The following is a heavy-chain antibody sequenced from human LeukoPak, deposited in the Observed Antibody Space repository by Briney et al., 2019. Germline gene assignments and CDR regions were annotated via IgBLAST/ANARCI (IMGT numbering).Heavy chain of an antibody. CDR2: ISYDGSVK. V-gene: IGHV3-30*18. Sequence: PGGSLRLSCAASGFTFSSYGMHWVRQAPGKGLEWVAVISYDGSVKYYSDSVKGRFTISRDSSKNTLYLQMNSLRAGDTAVYYCAKEEQQLISHGFDYWGQGTLVAVSS. CDR3: AKEEQQLISHGFDY. D-gene: IGHD6-13*01. J-gene: IGHJ4*02. CDR1: GFTFSSYG.